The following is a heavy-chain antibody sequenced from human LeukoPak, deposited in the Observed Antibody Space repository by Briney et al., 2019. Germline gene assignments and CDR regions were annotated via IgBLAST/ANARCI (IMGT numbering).Heavy chain of an antibody. J-gene: IGHJ4*02. V-gene: IGHV3-7*01. Sequence: GGTLRLSCAASGFTFSSYWMSWVRQAPGKGLEWVANIKQDGSEKYYVDSVKGRFTISRDNAKNSLYLQMNSLRAEDTAVYYCARDGRWLQYPSDYWGQGTLVTVSS. D-gene: IGHD5-24*01. CDR2: IKQDGSEK. CDR1: GFTFSSYW. CDR3: ARDGRWLQYPSDY.